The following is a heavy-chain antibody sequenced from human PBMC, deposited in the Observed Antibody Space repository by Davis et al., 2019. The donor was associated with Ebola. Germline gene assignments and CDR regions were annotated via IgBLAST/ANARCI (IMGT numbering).Heavy chain of an antibody. CDR3: ARDRMADIVVVPAAIGRWFDP. V-gene: IGHV1-69*13. Sequence: SVKVSCKASGGTFSSYAISWVRQAPGQGLEWMGGIIPIFGTANYAQKFQGRVTITADESTSKAYMELSSLRSEDTAVYYCARDRMADIVVVPAAIGRWFDPWGQGTLVTVSS. D-gene: IGHD2-2*01. CDR2: IIPIFGTA. J-gene: IGHJ5*02. CDR1: GGTFSSYA.